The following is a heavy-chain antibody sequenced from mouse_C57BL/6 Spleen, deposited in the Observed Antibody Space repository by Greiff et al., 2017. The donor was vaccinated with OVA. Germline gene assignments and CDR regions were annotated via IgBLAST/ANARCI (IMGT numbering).Heavy chain of an antibody. CDR2: LDPSDSYT. D-gene: IGHD1-1*01. CDR3: ARGEDYGSSYAMDY. Sequence: QVQLQQPGAELVMPGASVKLSCKASGYTFTSYWMHWVKQRPGQGLEWIGELDPSDSYTNYNQKFKGKSTLTVDKSSSTAYMQLSSLTSEDSAVYYCARGEDYGSSYAMDYWGQGTSVTVSS. CDR1: GYTFTSYW. V-gene: IGHV1-69*01. J-gene: IGHJ4*01.